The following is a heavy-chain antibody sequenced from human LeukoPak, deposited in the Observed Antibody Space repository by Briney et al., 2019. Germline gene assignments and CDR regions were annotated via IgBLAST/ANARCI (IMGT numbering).Heavy chain of an antibody. Sequence: SETLSLTCAVYGGSFSGYYWSWIRQPPGKGLEWIGEINHSGSTNYNPSLKSRVTISIDTSKNGFSLKLSSVTAADTAVYYCARAGVLRIATKFDYWGQGTLVTVSS. CDR3: ARAGVLRIATKFDY. CDR1: GGSFSGYY. V-gene: IGHV4-34*01. CDR2: INHSGST. D-gene: IGHD2-8*02. J-gene: IGHJ4*02.